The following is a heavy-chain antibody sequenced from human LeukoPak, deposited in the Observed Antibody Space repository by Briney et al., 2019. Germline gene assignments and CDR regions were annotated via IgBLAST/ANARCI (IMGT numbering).Heavy chain of an antibody. CDR1: GFTFSSYS. Sequence: PGGSLRLSCAASGFTFSSYSMNWVRQAPGKGLEWVTVISHDGSVKHFADFVKGRFTLSRDNSNNMLYLQMNSLRAEDTAVYYCAKEGSEFSSSWFDLWGQGTLVTVSS. CDR2: ISHDGSVK. D-gene: IGHD2-2*01. J-gene: IGHJ5*02. CDR3: AKEGSEFSSSWFDL. V-gene: IGHV3-30*18.